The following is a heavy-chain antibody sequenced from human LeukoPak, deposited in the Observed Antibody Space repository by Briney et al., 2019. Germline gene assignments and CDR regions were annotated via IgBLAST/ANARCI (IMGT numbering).Heavy chain of an antibody. CDR3: AKGPLGLVLFYYFDY. D-gene: IGHD6-6*01. Sequence: PGGSLRLSCAASGFTFDDYAMHWVRQAPGKGLEWVSGISWNSGSIGYADSVKGRFTISRDNAKNSLYLQMNSLRAEDTALYYCAKGPLGLVLFYYFDYWGQGTLVTVSS. J-gene: IGHJ4*02. CDR2: ISWNSGSI. V-gene: IGHV3-9*01. CDR1: GFTFDDYA.